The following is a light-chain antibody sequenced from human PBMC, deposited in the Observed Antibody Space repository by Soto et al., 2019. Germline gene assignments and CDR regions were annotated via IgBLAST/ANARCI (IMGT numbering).Light chain of an antibody. Sequence: QSVLTQPASVSGSPGQSITISCTGTSRDVGAYNYVSWYQQHPDKAPKLMVYDVTNRPSGVSDRFSGSKSGNTASLTISGLQAEDEADYFCSSHSNITPYVFGTGTKVT. V-gene: IGLV2-14*01. CDR1: SRDVGAYNY. CDR2: DVT. J-gene: IGLJ1*01. CDR3: SSHSNITPYV.